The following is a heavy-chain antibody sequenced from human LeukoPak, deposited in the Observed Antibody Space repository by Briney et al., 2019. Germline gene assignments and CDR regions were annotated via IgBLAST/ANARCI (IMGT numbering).Heavy chain of an antibody. Sequence: PAGSLRLSWAASAFTFSSYAMSWVRQAPGKGLEWVSAISGSGGSTYYADSVKGRFTIPRDNSKNTLYLQMTRLRPEDTALYYCAKYAVGETSFGDYWGQGTLVTVSS. J-gene: IGHJ4*02. CDR3: AKYAVGETSFGDY. CDR1: AFTFSSYA. V-gene: IGHV3-23*01. CDR2: ISGSGGST. D-gene: IGHD1-26*01.